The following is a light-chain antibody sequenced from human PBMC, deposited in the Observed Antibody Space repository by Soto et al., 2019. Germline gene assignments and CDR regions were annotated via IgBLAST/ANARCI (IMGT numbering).Light chain of an antibody. J-gene: IGKJ5*01. V-gene: IGKV3-20*01. CDR1: QSVSSSY. Sequence: EIVLTQSPGTLSLSPGERATLSCRASQSVSSSYLAWYQQKPGQAPRLLIYGASSRATGSPDRFSGSGSGTDFTLTISRLEPEDFAVYYCQQYGSSPPTLGQGTRLEIK. CDR2: GAS. CDR3: QQYGSSPPT.